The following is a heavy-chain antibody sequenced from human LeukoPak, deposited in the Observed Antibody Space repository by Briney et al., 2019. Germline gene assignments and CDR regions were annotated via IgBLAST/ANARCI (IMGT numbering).Heavy chain of an antibody. CDR1: GGSISSSSYY. V-gene: IGHV4-30-4*01. CDR2: IYYTGTT. J-gene: IGHJ4*02. Sequence: SETLSLTCTVSGGSISSSSYYWSWIRQPPGKGLEWIGYIYYTGTTYYNPSLKSRVTISVDSSKNQFSLKLNSVTAADTAVYYCATSDGFGRDWGQGTLVTVSS. D-gene: IGHD3-10*01. CDR3: ATSDGFGRD.